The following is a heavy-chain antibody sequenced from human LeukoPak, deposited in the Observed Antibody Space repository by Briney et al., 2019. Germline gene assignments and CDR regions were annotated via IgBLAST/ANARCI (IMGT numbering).Heavy chain of an antibody. CDR3: ARLGSGWTFDY. J-gene: IGHJ4*02. CDR2: IKQDGSEK. V-gene: IGHV3-7*01. Sequence: GGSLRLSCAASGFTFSSYAMSWVRQAPGKGLEWVANIKQDGSEKYYVDSVKGRFTISRDNAKNSLYLQMNSLRAEDTAVYYCARLGSGWTFDYWGQGTLVTVSS. CDR1: GFTFSSYA. D-gene: IGHD6-19*01.